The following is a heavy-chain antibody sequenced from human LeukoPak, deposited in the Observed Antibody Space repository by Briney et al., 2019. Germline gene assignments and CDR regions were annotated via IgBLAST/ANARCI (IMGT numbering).Heavy chain of an antibody. CDR1: GFTFRDYE. Sequence: PGGSLRLSRAASGFTFRDYEMNWVRQGPGKGLEWVSYISGSGRTIYYADSVKGQFTISRDSAENSLYLQMNSLRAEDTAVYYCARVYHTGYYYYMDVWGRGTTVTVSS. CDR3: ARVYHTGYYYYMDV. CDR2: ISGSGRTI. J-gene: IGHJ6*03. D-gene: IGHD1-1*01. V-gene: IGHV3-48*03.